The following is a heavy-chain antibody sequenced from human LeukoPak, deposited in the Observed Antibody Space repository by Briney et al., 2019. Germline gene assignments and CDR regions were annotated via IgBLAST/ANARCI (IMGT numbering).Heavy chain of an antibody. J-gene: IGHJ4*02. Sequence: GSLGLSCAASGFTVSTNYMSWVRQVSGEGLEFVSLISTGGTTHYADSVKGRFSISSDNSKNTLYLQMNSLRAEDTAVYYCARVRSDSSGRYEFDYWGQGTLVTVSS. D-gene: IGHD6-19*01. CDR3: ARVRSDSSGRYEFDY. V-gene: IGHV3-53*01. CDR2: ISTGGTT. CDR1: GFTVSTNY.